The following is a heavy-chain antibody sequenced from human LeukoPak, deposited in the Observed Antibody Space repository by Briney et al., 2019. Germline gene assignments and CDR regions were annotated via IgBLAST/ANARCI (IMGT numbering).Heavy chain of an antibody. D-gene: IGHD3-22*01. CDR2: IIPIFGTA. J-gene: IGHJ4*02. Sequence: SVTVSCKASGGTFSIYAISWVRQAPGQGLEWMGRIIPIFGTANYAQKFQGRVTITADKSTSTAYMELSSLRSEDTAVYYCARDGSSGYPFDYWGQGTLVTVSS. CDR3: ARDGSSGYPFDY. CDR1: GGTFSIYA. V-gene: IGHV1-69*06.